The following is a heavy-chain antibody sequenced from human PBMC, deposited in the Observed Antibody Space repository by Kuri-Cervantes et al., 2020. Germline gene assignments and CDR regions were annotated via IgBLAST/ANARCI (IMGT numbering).Heavy chain of an antibody. J-gene: IGHJ6*02. V-gene: IGHV4-30-4*02. CDR3: ARDLKIQLPGGYYYYGTDV. CDR2: IYYSGST. D-gene: IGHD5-18*01. CDR1: GGSISSGDYY. Sequence: SETLSLTCTVSGGSISSGDYYWSWIRQPPGKGLEWIGYIYYSGSTYYNPSLKSRVTISVDTSKNQFSLKLRSVTAADTAVYYCARDLKIQLPGGYYYYGTDVWGQGTTVSVSS.